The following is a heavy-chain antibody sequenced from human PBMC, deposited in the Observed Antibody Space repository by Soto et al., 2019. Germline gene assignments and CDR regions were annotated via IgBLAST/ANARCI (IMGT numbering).Heavy chain of an antibody. V-gene: IGHV4-34*01. D-gene: IGHD3-9*01. CDR2: INHSGST. J-gene: IGHJ4*02. CDR1: GGSFIGYS. Sequence: SETLSLTCAVYGGSFIGYSWSWFRQPPGKGPELIGEINHSGSTNYNPSLKSRVTISVDTSKNQFSLKLSSVTAADTAVYYCARGLRYVLRYFDRSYYFDYWGQGTLVTVSS. CDR3: ARGLRYVLRYFDRSYYFDY.